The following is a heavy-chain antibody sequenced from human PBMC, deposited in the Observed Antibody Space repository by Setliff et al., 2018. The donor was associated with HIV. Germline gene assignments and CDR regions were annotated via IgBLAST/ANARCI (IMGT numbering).Heavy chain of an antibody. CDR3: ARASSDIPGVDSNYFDD. Sequence: SETLSLTCTVSGDSMSSGCNYWSWIRQPAGKGLEWIGRIYTSGPRYNPSLENRVTISVDTSKSQFFLMLSSVTAADTAVYYCARASSDIPGVDSNYFDDWGQGTLVTVSS. J-gene: IGHJ4*02. CDR1: GDSMSSGCNY. CDR2: IYTSGP. V-gene: IGHV4-61*02. D-gene: IGHD2-2*01.